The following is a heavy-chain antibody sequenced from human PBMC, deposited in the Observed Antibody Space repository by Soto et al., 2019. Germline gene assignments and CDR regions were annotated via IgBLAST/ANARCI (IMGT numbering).Heavy chain of an antibody. J-gene: IGHJ4*02. CDR3: AKDAVVYSDHYFDY. D-gene: IGHD1-26*01. CDR2: ISGSGGST. Sequence: GSLRLSCAASGFTFSSYAMSWVRQAPGKGLEWVSAISGSGGSTYYADSAKGRFTISRDSSKNTLYLQMNSLRTEDTAVYYCAKDAVVYSDHYFDYWGQGTLVTVSS. V-gene: IGHV3-23*01. CDR1: GFTFSSYA.